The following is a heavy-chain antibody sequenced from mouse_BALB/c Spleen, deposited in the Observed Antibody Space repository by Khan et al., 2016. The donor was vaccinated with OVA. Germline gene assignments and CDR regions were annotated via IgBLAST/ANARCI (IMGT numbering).Heavy chain of an antibody. CDR3: ARSSQGFDY. V-gene: IGHV1-7*01. CDR2: INPSTGYT. Sequence: VQLQQSGADLAKPGASVKMSCKATGYTLSSYWMHWVQQRPGQGLEWIGYINPSTGYTDYNQKFKDEATLTADKSSNTAYMQLSSLTSEDSAVYFCARSSQGFDYWGQGTTLTVSS. J-gene: IGHJ2*01. CDR1: GYTLSSYW. D-gene: IGHD3-2*02.